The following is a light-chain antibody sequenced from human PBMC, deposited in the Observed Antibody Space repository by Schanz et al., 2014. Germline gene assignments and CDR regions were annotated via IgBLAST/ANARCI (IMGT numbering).Light chain of an antibody. J-gene: IGKJ1*01. V-gene: IGKV3-20*01. CDR2: GSS. CDR1: QIVSND. Sequence: EVVLTQSPATLSLSPGERATLSCRASQIVSNDFAWYQQKPGQAPRLLIYGSSNRATGIPARFSGSGSGTGSGTDFTLTISRLEPEDFGVYYCQQYGYSPRTFGQGTRVEIK. CDR3: QQYGYSPRT.